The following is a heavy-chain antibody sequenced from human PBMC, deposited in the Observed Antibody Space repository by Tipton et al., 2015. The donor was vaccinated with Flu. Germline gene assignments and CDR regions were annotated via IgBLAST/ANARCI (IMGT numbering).Heavy chain of an antibody. CDR3: ARDYLLGDLSFFDN. CDR2: INQSGRP. J-gene: IGHJ4*02. V-gene: IGHV4-34*01. Sequence: LRLSCAVYGGSFSGYYWSWIRQSPGKGLEWIGEINQSGRPNYNPSLKNRVTISVDTSKNQFSLKLSSVTVADTAVYYCARDYLLGDLSFFDNWGQGTLVTVSS. D-gene: IGHD3-16*02. CDR1: GGSFSGYY.